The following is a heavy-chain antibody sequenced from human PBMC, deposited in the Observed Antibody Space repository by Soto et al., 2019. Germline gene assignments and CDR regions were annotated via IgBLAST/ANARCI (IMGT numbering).Heavy chain of an antibody. CDR3: AHRRPWGGVIVFDY. V-gene: IGHV2-5*01. J-gene: IGHJ4*02. Sequence: QITLKESGPTLVKPTQTLTLTCTFTGFSLRASGVGVGWIRQPPGKALEWLALIYWNDDERYSPTLKNRLTITKDTSKNPVVLKVTNMDPADTGTYYCAHRRPWGGVIVFDYWGQGALVTVSS. CDR2: IYWNDDE. D-gene: IGHD3-16*02. CDR1: GFSLRASGVG.